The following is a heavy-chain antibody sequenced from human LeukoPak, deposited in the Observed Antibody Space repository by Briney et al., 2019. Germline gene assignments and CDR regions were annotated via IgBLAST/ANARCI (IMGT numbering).Heavy chain of an antibody. J-gene: IGHJ3*02. CDR1: GGSFSGYY. D-gene: IGHD6-19*01. CDR2: ISHSGST. V-gene: IGHV4-34*01. CDR3: ARGRGSGWRDAFDI. Sequence: SETLSLTCAVYGGSFSGYYWSWIRQPPGKGLEWIGEISHSGSTNYNPSLKSRVTISVDTSKNQFSLKLSSVTAADTAVYYCARGRGSGWRDAFDIWGQGTMVTVSS.